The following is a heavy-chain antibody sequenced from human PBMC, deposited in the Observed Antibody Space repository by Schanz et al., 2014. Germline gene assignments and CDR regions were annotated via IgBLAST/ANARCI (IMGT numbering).Heavy chain of an antibody. CDR1: GLTFTSAW. V-gene: IGHV3-15*01. CDR2: IKGKTDGGTA. Sequence: EVQLVESGGGLVKPGGSLRLSCATSGLTFTSAWMSWVRQAPGKGLEWVGRIKGKTDGGTADYAAPMKGRFTISRDNAKNSLYLQMNSLRAEDTAVYYCARSRSGFYFDYWGQGTLVTVSS. CDR3: ARSRSGFYFDY. J-gene: IGHJ4*02. D-gene: IGHD1-26*01.